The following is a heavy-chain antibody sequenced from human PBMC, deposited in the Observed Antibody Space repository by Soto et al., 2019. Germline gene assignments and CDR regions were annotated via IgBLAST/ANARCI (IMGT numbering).Heavy chain of an antibody. CDR2: IVPIFGTE. CDR3: ARVEAVAGLYNYHGLDV. D-gene: IGHD6-19*01. J-gene: IGHJ6*02. V-gene: IGHV1-69*12. Sequence: QVQLVQSGAEVKKPGSSVRVSCKVSVGTFSNYAIDWVRLAPGHGLEWMGGIVPIFGTEYYTQQFQGRATIIADDSTTTAYLEMSSLRSEDTAIYYCARVEAVAGLYNYHGLDVWGQGTAVTVSS. CDR1: VGTFSNYA.